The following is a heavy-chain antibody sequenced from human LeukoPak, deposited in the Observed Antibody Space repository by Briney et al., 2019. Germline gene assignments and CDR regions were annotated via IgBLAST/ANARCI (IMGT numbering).Heavy chain of an antibody. CDR3: ARDTVGSLDY. V-gene: IGHV3-7*01. CDR1: GLSFTTSC. Sequence: AGSLRLSCAASGLSFTTSCMAWVRQPPGKGMEWVGNIMPDGGTRHYADSLRGRFTISRDNPKNSLYLQMNSLRADDTAVYYCARDTVGSLDYWGQGGLVTVAS. J-gene: IGHJ4*02. CDR2: IMPDGGTR. D-gene: IGHD1-26*01.